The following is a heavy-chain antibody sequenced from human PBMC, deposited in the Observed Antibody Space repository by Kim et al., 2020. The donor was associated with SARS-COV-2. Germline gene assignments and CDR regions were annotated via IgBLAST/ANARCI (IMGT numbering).Heavy chain of an antibody. Sequence: SVKVSCKAFGGSFSSYAISWVRQAPGQGLEWMGRIIPVIGLTNYAQKFQGRLTITADKSTSTTYMDLSSLRSEDTAVYYCTRMNWDPNLFEGFWGQGTLDTVAS. V-gene: IGHV1-69*04. D-gene: IGHD7-27*01. CDR2: IIPVIGLT. J-gene: IGHJ4*02. CDR1: GGSFSSYA. CDR3: TRMNWDPNLFEGF.